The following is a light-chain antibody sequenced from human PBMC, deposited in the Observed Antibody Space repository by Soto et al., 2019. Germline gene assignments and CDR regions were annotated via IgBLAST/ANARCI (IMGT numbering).Light chain of an antibody. J-gene: IGKJ1*01. CDR2: GAS. Sequence: EIVLTQSPGTLSLSPGERATLSCKASQSVSSNFLAWYQRQPGQAPRLLIYGASYRATDIPYRFSGSGSGTDFTLTITRLEPEDVAVYYWQQYGTSPPTFGQGTKVEI. CDR1: QSVSSNF. V-gene: IGKV3-20*01. CDR3: QQYGTSPPT.